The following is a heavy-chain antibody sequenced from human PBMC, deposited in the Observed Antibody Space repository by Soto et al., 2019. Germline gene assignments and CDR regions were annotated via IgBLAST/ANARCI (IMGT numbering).Heavy chain of an antibody. D-gene: IGHD4-4*01. J-gene: IGHJ6*02. CDR3: ARKTTVTSYYYYGMDV. CDR2: IYYSGST. CDR1: GGSISSGDYY. V-gene: IGHV4-30-4*01. Sequence: SETLSLTCTVSGGSISSGDYYWSWIRQPPGKGLEWIGYIYYSGSTYYNPSLKSRVTISVDTSKNQFSLKLSSVTAADTAAYCCARKTTVTSYYYYGMDVWGQGTTVTVS.